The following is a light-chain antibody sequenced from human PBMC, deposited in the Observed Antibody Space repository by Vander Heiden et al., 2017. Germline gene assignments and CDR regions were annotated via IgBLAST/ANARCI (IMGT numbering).Light chain of an antibody. CDR3: QQYGSSPPYT. V-gene: IGKV3-20*01. Sequence: EIVLTQSPGTLSLSPGERATLSCRASQSVSNTYLAWYQQKPGQAPRLLIYGASGRATGIPDRFSGSGSGTDFTLTISRLEPEDFAVYYCQQYGSSPPYTFGQGTKLEIK. CDR2: GAS. J-gene: IGKJ2*01. CDR1: QSVSNTY.